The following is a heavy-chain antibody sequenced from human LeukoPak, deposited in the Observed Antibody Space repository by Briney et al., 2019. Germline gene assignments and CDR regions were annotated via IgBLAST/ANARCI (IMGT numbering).Heavy chain of an antibody. Sequence: GRSLRLSCAASGFTFSSYGMRWVRQAPGKGLEWVAVISYDGSNKYYADSVKGRFTISRDNSKNTLYLQMNSLRAEDTAVYYCARGPYGSGSTIDYWGQGTLVTVSS. CDR1: GFTFSSYG. V-gene: IGHV3-30*03. D-gene: IGHD3-10*01. CDR3: ARGPYGSGSTIDY. J-gene: IGHJ4*02. CDR2: ISYDGSNK.